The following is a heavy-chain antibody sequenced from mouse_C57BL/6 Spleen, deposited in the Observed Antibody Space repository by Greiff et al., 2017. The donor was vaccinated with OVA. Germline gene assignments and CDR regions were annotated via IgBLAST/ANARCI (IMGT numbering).Heavy chain of an antibody. V-gene: IGHV1-26*01. J-gene: IGHJ2*01. CDR2: INPNNGGT. Sequence: VQLQQSGPELVKPGASVKISCKASGYTFTDYYMNWVKQSHGKSLEWIGDINPNNGGTSYNQKFKGKATLTVDKSSSTAYMELRSLTSEDSAVYYCANYYGSSYEYWGQGTTLTVSS. CDR1: GYTFTDYY. D-gene: IGHD1-1*01. CDR3: ANYYGSSYEY.